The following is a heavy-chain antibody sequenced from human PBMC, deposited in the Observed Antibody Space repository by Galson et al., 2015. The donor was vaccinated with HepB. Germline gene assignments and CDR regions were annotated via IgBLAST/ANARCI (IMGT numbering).Heavy chain of an antibody. D-gene: IGHD2-2*01. CDR1: EFSFMNYA. CDR3: ARAQGASYAESSAFDI. V-gene: IGHV3-30*04. Sequence: SLRLSCAAYEFSFMNYAMHWVRQAPGKGLEWVAVISYDGMKTQYADAVKGRFTISRDNSKNTLTLQMNSLRVEDRAVYYCARAQGASYAESSAFDIWGQGTVVTVSS. CDR2: ISYDGMKT. J-gene: IGHJ3*02.